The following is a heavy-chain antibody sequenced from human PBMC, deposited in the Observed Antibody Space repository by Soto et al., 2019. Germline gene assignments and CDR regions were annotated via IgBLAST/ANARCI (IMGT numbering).Heavy chain of an antibody. Sequence: QLQLQESGPGLVRPSEILSLACTVSGIAISNDNYHWGWIRQPPGKGLEWIGSIFYTGNTYYKSSLESRITISVDTSKNQFSLNLRSVTAADTAVYYCVRLLDPLKYFDWMSHDFWGQGNQVTVSS. J-gene: IGHJ4*02. CDR1: GIAISNDNYH. CDR3: VRLLDPLKYFDWMSHDF. CDR2: IFYTGNT. V-gene: IGHV4-39*01. D-gene: IGHD3-9*01.